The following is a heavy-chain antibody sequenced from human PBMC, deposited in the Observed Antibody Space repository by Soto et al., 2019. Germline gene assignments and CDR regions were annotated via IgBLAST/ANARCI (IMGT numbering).Heavy chain of an antibody. CDR2: IYYSGST. V-gene: IGHV4-59*01. CDR3: ASHRGNGDSPYIYFDL. D-gene: IGHD2-21*02. CDR1: GGTINSYY. J-gene: IGHJ2*01. Sequence: QVQLQESGPGLVKPSETLSLTCTVSGGTINSYYWSWIRQPPGKGLEWIGYIYYSGSTSYNPSLRSRFTVSVDPSKKQLSLKLSSVTAADTAVYYCASHRGNGDSPYIYFDLWGRGALVTVSS.